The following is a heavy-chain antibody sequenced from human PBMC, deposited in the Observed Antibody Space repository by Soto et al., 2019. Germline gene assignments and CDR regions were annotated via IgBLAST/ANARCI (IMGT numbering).Heavy chain of an antibody. V-gene: IGHV4-61*01. CDR3: ARDRPAIAAAGYSYYYYGMDV. CDR1: GGSVSSGSYY. CDR2: IYYSGST. D-gene: IGHD6-13*01. J-gene: IGHJ6*02. Sequence: PSETLSLTCTVSGGSVSSGSYYWSWIRQPPGKGLEWIGDIYYSGSTNYNPSLKSRVTISVDTSNNQFSLNLSSVTAADTAVYYCARDRPAIAAAGYSYYYYGMDVWGQGTTVTVSS.